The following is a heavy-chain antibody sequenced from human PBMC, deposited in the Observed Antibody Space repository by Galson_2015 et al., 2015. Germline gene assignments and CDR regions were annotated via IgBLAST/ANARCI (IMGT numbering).Heavy chain of an antibody. D-gene: IGHD6-19*01. CDR1: GFTFAGYA. Sequence: SLRLSCAASGFTFAGYAMTWVRQAPGKGLEWVSTISPANDNTYYADSVKGRFTISRDSSKNTLYLQMNSLRGEDTAVCYCVRRGNPSGWGAFDIWGQGTMVTVSS. V-gene: IGHV3-23*01. J-gene: IGHJ3*02. CDR3: VRRGNPSGWGAFDI. CDR2: ISPANDNT.